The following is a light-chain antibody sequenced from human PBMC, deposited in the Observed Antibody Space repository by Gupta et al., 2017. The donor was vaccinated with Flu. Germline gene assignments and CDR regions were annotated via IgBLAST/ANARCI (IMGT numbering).Light chain of an antibody. J-gene: IGKJ1*01. Sequence: DIQMAQSPSSLSASVGDRGTITCRSSRLINNDLGWFQQKPGKAPKRLIFAASSLQSGVPSRFNGSASGTEFTLTISSLQPDDSATYYCLQHNSYIWSFGQGTKVEVK. CDR2: AAS. V-gene: IGKV1-17*01. CDR1: RLINND. CDR3: LQHNSYIWS.